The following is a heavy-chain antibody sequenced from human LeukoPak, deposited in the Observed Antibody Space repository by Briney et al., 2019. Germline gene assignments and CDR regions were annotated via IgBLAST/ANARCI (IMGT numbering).Heavy chain of an antibody. Sequence: PGGSLRLSCAASRFTFSSYSMNWVRQASGKGLEWVSYISSSSSSIYYADSVKGRFTISRDNAKNTLYLEMNSLRAEDTAVYYCARDQPRSSSGWSSYYFDYWGQGTLVPVSS. CDR2: ISSSSSSI. J-gene: IGHJ4*02. CDR1: RFTFSSYS. D-gene: IGHD6-19*01. CDR3: ARDQPRSSSGWSSYYFDY. V-gene: IGHV3-48*04.